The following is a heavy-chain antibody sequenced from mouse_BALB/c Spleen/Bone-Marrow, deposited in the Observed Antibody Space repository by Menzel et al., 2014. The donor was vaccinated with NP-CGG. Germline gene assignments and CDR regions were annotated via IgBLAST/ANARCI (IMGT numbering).Heavy chain of an antibody. CDR1: GFSLXTYG. D-gene: IGHD2-3*01. CDR2: IWAGGST. J-gene: IGHJ4*01. Sequence: VMLVESGPGLVAPSQSLSITCTVSGFSLXTYGVHWVRQPPGKGLEWLGVIWAGGSTNYNSALMSRLSISKDNSKSQVFLKMNSLQTDDTAMYYCAREHDGYPDYWGQGTSVTVSS. V-gene: IGHV2-9*02. CDR3: AREHDGYPDY.